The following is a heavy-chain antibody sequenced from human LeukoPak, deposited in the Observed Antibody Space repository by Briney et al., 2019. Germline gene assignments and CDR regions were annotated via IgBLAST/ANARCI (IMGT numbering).Heavy chain of an antibody. CDR2: IIPIFGTA. Sequence: SVKVSCKASGGTFSSYAISWVRQAPGQGLEWMGGIIPIFGTANYAQKFQGRVTITADESTSTAYMELSSLRSEDTAVYCCARDPRGRPAAINNAFDIWGQGTMATVPS. J-gene: IGHJ3*02. CDR1: GGTFSSYA. V-gene: IGHV1-69*13. CDR3: ARDPRGRPAAINNAFDI. D-gene: IGHD5-12*01.